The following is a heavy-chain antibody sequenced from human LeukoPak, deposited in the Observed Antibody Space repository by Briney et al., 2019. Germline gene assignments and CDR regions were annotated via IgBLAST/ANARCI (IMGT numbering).Heavy chain of an antibody. CDR1: GFSFSGSW. J-gene: IGHJ3*02. Sequence: GGSLRLSCTASGFSFSGSWMSWVRQLPGKGLEWLADMNPDGSTIVYVDSVKGRFTISRNDAKNSVYLQMDGLRAEDAAVYYCARDPLNGALDIWGQGTLVTVSS. CDR3: ARDPLNGALDI. CDR2: MNPDGSTI. V-gene: IGHV3-7*01.